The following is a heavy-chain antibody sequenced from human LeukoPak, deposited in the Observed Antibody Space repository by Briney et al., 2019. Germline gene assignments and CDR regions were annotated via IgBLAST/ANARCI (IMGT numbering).Heavy chain of an antibody. Sequence: GGSLRLSCAASGFTFSSYCMNWVRQAPGKGLEWVSYISSSSSTVSYADSVKGRFTISRDNAKNSLYVQMNSLRAEDAAVYYCARCYYGSGSLLLLDYWGQGTLVTVSS. J-gene: IGHJ4*02. CDR2: ISSSSSTV. CDR1: GFTFSSYC. D-gene: IGHD3-10*01. V-gene: IGHV3-48*01. CDR3: ARCYYGSGSLLLLDY.